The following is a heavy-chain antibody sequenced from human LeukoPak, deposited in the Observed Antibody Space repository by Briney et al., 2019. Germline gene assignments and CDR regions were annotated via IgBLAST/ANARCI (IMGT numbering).Heavy chain of an antibody. CDR2: IKHDGSEK. CDR3: ARVAGGNPPYYFDY. J-gene: IGHJ4*02. Sequence: GGSLRLSCAASGFMFSSYWMSWVRQAPGKGLAWVANIKHDGSEKNYVDSLKGRFTISRDNAKNTLYLQMNSLRAEDTAVYYCARVAGGNPPYYFDYWGQGTLVTVSS. D-gene: IGHD4-23*01. CDR1: GFMFSSYW. V-gene: IGHV3-7*01.